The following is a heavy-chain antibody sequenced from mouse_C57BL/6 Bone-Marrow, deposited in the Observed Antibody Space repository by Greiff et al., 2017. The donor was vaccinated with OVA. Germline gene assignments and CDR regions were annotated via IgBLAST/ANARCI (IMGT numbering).Heavy chain of an antibody. D-gene: IGHD1-1*01. J-gene: IGHJ4*01. Sequence: EVMLVESGGGLVQPGGSLSLSCAASGFTFTDYYMSWVRQPPGKALEWLGFIRNKANGYTTEYSASVKGRFTISRDNSQSILYLQMNALRAEDSATYYCARYFYARPPYAMDYWGQGTSVTVSS. CDR2: IRNKANGYTT. CDR3: ARYFYARPPYAMDY. V-gene: IGHV7-3*01. CDR1: GFTFTDYY.